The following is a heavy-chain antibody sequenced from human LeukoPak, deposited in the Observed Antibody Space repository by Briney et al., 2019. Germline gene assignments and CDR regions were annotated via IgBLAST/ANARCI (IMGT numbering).Heavy chain of an antibody. CDR1: GFTFSSYG. D-gene: IGHD3-10*01. CDR2: ISYDGSNK. Sequence: GGSLRLSCAASGFTFSSYGMHWVRQAPGKGLEWVAVISYDGSNKYYADSVKGRFTISRDNSKNTLYLQMNSLRAEDTAVYYCAKEGSMVPDYFDYWGQGTLVTVSS. J-gene: IGHJ4*02. CDR3: AKEGSMVPDYFDY. V-gene: IGHV3-30*18.